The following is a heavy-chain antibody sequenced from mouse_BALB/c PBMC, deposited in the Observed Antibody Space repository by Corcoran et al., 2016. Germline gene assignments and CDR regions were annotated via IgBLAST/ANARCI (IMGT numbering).Heavy chain of an antibody. D-gene: IGHD4-1*01. J-gene: IGHJ1*01. CDR3: AYWEWYVDV. Sequence: EVQLQQSGAELVKPGASVKLSCTASGFNIKDTYMHWVKQRPEQGLEWIGRIDPANGNTKYDPKFQGKATITADTSSNTAYLQLSSLTSEDTAVYYCAYWEWYVDVGGAGTTVTASS. CDR2: IDPANGNT. V-gene: IGHV14-3*02. CDR1: GFNIKDTY.